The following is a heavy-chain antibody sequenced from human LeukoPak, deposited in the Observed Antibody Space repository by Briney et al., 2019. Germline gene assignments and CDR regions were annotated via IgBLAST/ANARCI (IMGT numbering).Heavy chain of an antibody. J-gene: IGHJ6*02. CDR2: ISSSGSTT. D-gene: IGHD2-2*01. V-gene: IGHV3-48*03. Sequence: GGSLRLSCAASGFTFSSYEMNWVRQAPGKGLEWVSYISSSGSTTYYADSVKGRFTISRDNAKNSLYLQMNSLRAEDTAVYYCASSDIVVVPAARHTYYYYGMDVWGQGTTVTVSS. CDR3: ASSDIVVVPAARHTYYYYGMDV. CDR1: GFTFSSYE.